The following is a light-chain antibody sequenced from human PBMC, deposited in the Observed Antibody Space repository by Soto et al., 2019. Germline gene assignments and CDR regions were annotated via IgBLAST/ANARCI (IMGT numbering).Light chain of an antibody. Sequence: QPVLTQSSSASASLGSSVKLTGTLSSGHSSYIIAWHQQQPGKAPRYLMKLEGSGSYNKGRGVPDRFSGSSSWAVRYLTISNLPFEDEADYYCETWDSNTHPVFGGGTQLTVL. CDR3: ETWDSNTHPV. V-gene: IGLV4-60*02. CDR2: LEGSGSY. CDR1: SGHSSYI. J-gene: IGLJ3*02.